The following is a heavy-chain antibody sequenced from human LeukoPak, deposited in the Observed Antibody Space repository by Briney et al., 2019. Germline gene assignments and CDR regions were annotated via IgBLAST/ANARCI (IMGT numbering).Heavy chain of an antibody. CDR1: GYTFTNFG. J-gene: IGHJ3*02. Sequence: WASVKVSCKAFGYTFTNFGVSWVRQVPGEGLEWLGWISGYNGNTNYGQKVRGRVTMTTDTSTTTAYMELSSLRSEDTAVYYCARGGVFGSSSPSPIWGQGTMVTVSS. V-gene: IGHV1-18*01. CDR2: ISGYNGNT. CDR3: ARGGVFGSSSPSPI. D-gene: IGHD6-6*01.